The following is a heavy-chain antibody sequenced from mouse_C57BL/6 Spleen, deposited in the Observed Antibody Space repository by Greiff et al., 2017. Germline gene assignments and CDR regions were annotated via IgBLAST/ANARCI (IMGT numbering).Heavy chain of an antibody. D-gene: IGHD1-1*01. CDR2: INPNNGGT. CDR3: ASLITTVVAPSLDV. CDR1: GYTFTDYN. Sequence: EVQLVESGPELVKPGASVKIPCKASGYTFTDYNMDWVKQSHGKSLEWIGDINPNNGGTIYNQKFKGKATLTVDKSSSTAYMELRSLTSEDTAVYYCASLITTVVAPSLDVWGTGTTVTVSS. V-gene: IGHV1-18*01. J-gene: IGHJ1*03.